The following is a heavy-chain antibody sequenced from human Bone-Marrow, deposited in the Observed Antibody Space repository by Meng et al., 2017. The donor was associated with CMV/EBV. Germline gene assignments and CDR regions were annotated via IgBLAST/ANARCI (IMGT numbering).Heavy chain of an antibody. D-gene: IGHD3-3*01. CDR1: GFSLNTSGVS. CDR2: IDWNDDK. Sequence: SGPTLVKPTQTLTLTCTFSGFSLNTSGVSVGWIRQPPGKALEWLALIDWNDDKRYSPSLNSRLTVTKDTSTNQVVLTLTNMEAVDTATYFCAHAYDDFWSGYYLGAFDIWGQGTLVTGSS. J-gene: IGHJ3*02. CDR3: AHAYDDFWSGYYLGAFDI. V-gene: IGHV2-5*01.